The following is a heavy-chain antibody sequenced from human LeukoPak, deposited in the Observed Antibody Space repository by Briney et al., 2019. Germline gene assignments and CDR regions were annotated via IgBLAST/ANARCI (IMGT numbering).Heavy chain of an antibody. CDR1: GYTFTGYY. Sequence: ASVKVSCKASGYTFTGYYIHWVRQAPGQGLERMGWILPTTGGTNYAQKFQGRVTMTRDTSISTAFVELNNLRSDDTAVYYCARVFGVRWFDPWGQGTLVTVSS. CDR3: ARVFGVRWFDP. D-gene: IGHD3-10*02. V-gene: IGHV1-2*02. J-gene: IGHJ5*02. CDR2: ILPTTGGT.